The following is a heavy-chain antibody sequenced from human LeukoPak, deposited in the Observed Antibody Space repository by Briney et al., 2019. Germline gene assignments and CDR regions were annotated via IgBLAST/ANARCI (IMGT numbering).Heavy chain of an antibody. J-gene: IGHJ4*02. CDR3: ARETTYYYDSSGYSFDY. V-gene: IGHV3-21*01. D-gene: IGHD3-22*01. CDR2: ISSSSSYI. Sequence: PGGSLRLSCAASGFTFSSYSMNWVRQAPGKGLEWVSSISSSSSYIYYADSVKGRFTISRGNAKNSLYLQMNSLRAEDTAVYYCARETTYYYDSSGYSFDYWGQGTLVTVSS. CDR1: GFTFSSYS.